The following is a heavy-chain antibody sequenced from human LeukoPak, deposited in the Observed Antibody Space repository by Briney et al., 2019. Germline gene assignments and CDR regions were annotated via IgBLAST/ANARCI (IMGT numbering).Heavy chain of an antibody. Sequence: SETLSLTCTVSGGSISSSSYYWGWIRQPPGKGLEWIGSIYYSGSTYYNPSLKSRVTISVDTSKNQFSLKLSSVTAADTAVYYCARNTIFGPRAFDIWGQGTMVTVSS. CDR2: IYYSGST. D-gene: IGHD3-3*01. V-gene: IGHV4-39*07. CDR3: ARNTIFGPRAFDI. J-gene: IGHJ3*02. CDR1: GGSISSSSYY.